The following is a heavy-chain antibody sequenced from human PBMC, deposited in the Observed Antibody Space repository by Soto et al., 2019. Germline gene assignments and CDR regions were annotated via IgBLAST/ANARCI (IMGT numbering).Heavy chain of an antibody. V-gene: IGHV4-30-2*01. CDR3: ARLLLENRFDP. CDR1: GGSITSGGYS. D-gene: IGHD2-21*01. CDR2: IYHSGST. J-gene: IGHJ5*02. Sequence: TLSLTSDVSGGSITSGGYSWSWIREPPGKGLEWIGYIYHSGSTYYNPSLKSRVTISVDRSKNQFSLKLSSVTAADTAVYYCARLLLENRFDPWGQGTLVTVSS.